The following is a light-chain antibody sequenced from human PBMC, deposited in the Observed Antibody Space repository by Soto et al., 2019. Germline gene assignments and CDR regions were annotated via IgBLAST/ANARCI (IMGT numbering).Light chain of an antibody. Sequence: DIQMTQSPTTLSASVGDRAIITCRASQTVRNWLSWFQQKPGEAPKLLIYKASRLDSGVSSRFSGSGYGTDFTLPITHLVPGDSATYFCKQYGPSPLTFGQGTKLEIK. J-gene: IGKJ2*01. CDR1: QTVRNW. V-gene: IGKV1-5*03. CDR3: KQYGPSPLT. CDR2: KAS.